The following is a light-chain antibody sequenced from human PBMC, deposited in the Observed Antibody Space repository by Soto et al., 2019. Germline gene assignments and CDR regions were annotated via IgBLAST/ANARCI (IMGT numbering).Light chain of an antibody. J-gene: IGLJ3*02. V-gene: IGLV2-14*01. CDR1: SIDVGGYNY. CDR3: SSYTSSSTV. Sequence: QSVRTQPASVSGSPGQSIAISGPGTSIDVGGYNYVSWYQQPPGKAPKLMIYDVSNRPSGVSNRFSGSKSGNTASLTISGLQAEDEADYYCSSYTSSSTVFGGGTKVTVL. CDR2: DVS.